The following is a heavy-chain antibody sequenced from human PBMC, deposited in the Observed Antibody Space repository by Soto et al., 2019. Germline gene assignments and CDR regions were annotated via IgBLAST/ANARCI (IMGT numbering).Heavy chain of an antibody. CDR3: ARDRDYGSGNHPFDY. V-gene: IGHV1-69*08. J-gene: IGHJ4*02. CDR2: IIPILGIA. D-gene: IGHD3-10*01. CDR1: GGTFSSYT. Sequence: QVQLVQSGAEVKKPGYSVKVSCKASGGTFSSYTISWVRQAPGQGLEWMGRIIPILGIANYAQKFQGRVTITADKSTSTAYMELSSLRSEDTAVYYCARDRDYGSGNHPFDYWGQGTLVTVSS.